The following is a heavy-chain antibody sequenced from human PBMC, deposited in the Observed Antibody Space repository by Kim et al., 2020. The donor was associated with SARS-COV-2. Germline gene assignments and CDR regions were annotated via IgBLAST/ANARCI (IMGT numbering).Heavy chain of an antibody. CDR2: IYYSGST. CDR1: GGSISSSSYY. Sequence: SETLSLTCTVSGGSISSSSYYWGWIRQPPGKGLEWIGSIYYSGSTYYNPSLKSRVTISVDTSKNQFSLKLSSVTAADTAVYYCARYRRVNYFDYWGQGTLVTVSS. D-gene: IGHD1-26*01. J-gene: IGHJ4*02. V-gene: IGHV4-39*07. CDR3: ARYRRVNYFDY.